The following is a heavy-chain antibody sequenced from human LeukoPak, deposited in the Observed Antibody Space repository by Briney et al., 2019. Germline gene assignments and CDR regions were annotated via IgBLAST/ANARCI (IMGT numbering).Heavy chain of an antibody. CDR1: GYTFTSYG. V-gene: IGHV1-18*01. D-gene: IGHD3-22*01. CDR2: ISAYNGNV. Sequence: ASVKVSCKSSGYTFTSYGISWVRQAPGQGLEWIGWISAYNGNVNYAQKLQGRVTVTTDTSTSTAYMELRSLRSDDTAVYYCARETTPRYDSSGYRPPLFDYWGQGTLVTVSS. J-gene: IGHJ4*02. CDR3: ARETTPRYDSSGYRPPLFDY.